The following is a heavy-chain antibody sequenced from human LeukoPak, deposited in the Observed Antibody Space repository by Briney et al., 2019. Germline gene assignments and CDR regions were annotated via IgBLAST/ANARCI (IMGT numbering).Heavy chain of an antibody. CDR2: IIPIFGTA. CDR3: ARASLGYYDSSGYPAEYFQH. J-gene: IGHJ1*01. Sequence: GASVKVSCKASGGTFSSYAISWVRQAPGQGLEWMGRIIPIFGTANYAQKFQDRVTITTDKSTSTAYMELSSLRSEDSVVYYCARASLGYYDSSGYPAEYFQHWGQGTLVTVSS. V-gene: IGHV1-69*05. D-gene: IGHD3-22*01. CDR1: GGTFSSYA.